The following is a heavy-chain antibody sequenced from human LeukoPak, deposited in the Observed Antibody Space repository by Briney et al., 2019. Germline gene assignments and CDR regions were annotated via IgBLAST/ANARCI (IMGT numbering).Heavy chain of an antibody. Sequence: PAGSLRLSCAPSGFTFSSYAMSWVRHAPGKGLEWVSAISCSGGSTYYADSVKGRFTISRDNSKNTLYLQMNSLRAEDTAVYYCAKDATIAARPAYFDYWGQGALLTVSS. CDR2: ISCSGGST. D-gene: IGHD6-6*01. CDR1: GFTFSSYA. J-gene: IGHJ4*02. CDR3: AKDATIAARPAYFDY. V-gene: IGHV3-23*01.